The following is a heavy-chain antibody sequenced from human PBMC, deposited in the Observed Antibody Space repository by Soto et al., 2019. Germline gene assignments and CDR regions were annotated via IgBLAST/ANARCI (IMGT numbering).Heavy chain of an antibody. CDR3: ARGWDSSGLFDP. CDR2: ISYSGST. J-gene: IGHJ5*02. Sequence: SETLSLTCSVSGASITTYYWSWIRQPPEKGLGWIGSISYSGSTKYNPSLESRVMISLDTSKNQFSLRLTSVTAADTALYYCARGWDSSGLFDPWGQGALVTVSS. V-gene: IGHV4-59*01. D-gene: IGHD3-10*01. CDR1: GASITTYY.